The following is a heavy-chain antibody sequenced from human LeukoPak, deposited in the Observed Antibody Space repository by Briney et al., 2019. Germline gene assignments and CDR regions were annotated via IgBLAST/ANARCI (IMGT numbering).Heavy chain of an antibody. J-gene: IGHJ4*02. CDR3: ARDKSSPEYYYDSSGYYSN. CDR2: INPSGGST. Sequence: GASVKVSCKASGYTFTSYYMHWVRQAPGQGLGWMGIINPSGGSTSYAQKFQGRVTMTRDTSTSTVYMELSSLRSEDTAVYYCARDKSSPEYYYDSSGYYSNWGQGTLVTVSS. D-gene: IGHD3-22*01. CDR1: GYTFTSYY. V-gene: IGHV1-46*03.